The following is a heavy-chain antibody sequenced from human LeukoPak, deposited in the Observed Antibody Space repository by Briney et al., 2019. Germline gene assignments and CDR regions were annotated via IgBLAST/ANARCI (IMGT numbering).Heavy chain of an antibody. D-gene: IGHD3-3*01. Sequence: GGSLRLSCAASGFTFSSYAMSWVRQAPGKGLEWVSAINKGGSFMKHADSVKGRFIVSRDNAKNLLFLQMNSLRVEDTAVYYCAKELSTYYDFWSGYTYGMDVWGQGTTVTVSS. CDR2: INKGGSFM. V-gene: IGHV3-21*01. CDR1: GFTFSSYA. J-gene: IGHJ6*02. CDR3: AKELSTYYDFWSGYTYGMDV.